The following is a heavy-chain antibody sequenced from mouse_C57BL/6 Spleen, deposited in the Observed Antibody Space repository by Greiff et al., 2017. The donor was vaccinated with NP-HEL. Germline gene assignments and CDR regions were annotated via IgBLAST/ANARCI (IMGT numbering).Heavy chain of an antibody. J-gene: IGHJ3*01. CDR2: INPSTGGT. CDR1: GYSFTGYY. D-gene: IGHD1-1*01. Sequence: EVKLQESGPELVKPGASVKISCKASGYSFTGYYMNWVKQSPEKSLEWIGEINPSTGGTTYNQKFKAKATLTVDKSSSTAYMQLKSLTSEDSAVYYCARAATPYYGSSPFAYWGQGTLVTVSA. CDR3: ARAATPYYGSSPFAY. V-gene: IGHV1-42*01.